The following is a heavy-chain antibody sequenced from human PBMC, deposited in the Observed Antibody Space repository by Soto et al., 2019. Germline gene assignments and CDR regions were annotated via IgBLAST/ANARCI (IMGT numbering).Heavy chain of an antibody. D-gene: IGHD4-17*01. CDR3: ASYYDYGDYYFDY. J-gene: IGHJ4*02. Sequence: SETLSLTCAVSGGSISSGGYSWSWIRQPPGKGLEWIGYIYYSGSTYYNPSLKSRVTISVDRSKNQFSLKLSYVTAADTAVYYCASYYDYGDYYFDYWGQGTLVTVSS. CDR2: IYYSGST. CDR1: GGSISSGGYS. V-gene: IGHV4-30-2*01.